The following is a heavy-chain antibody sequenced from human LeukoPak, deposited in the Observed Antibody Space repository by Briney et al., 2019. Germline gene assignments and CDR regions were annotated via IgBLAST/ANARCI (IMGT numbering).Heavy chain of an antibody. D-gene: IGHD1-26*01. CDR3: ARVFGGSYEIDY. Sequence: SETLSLTCTVSGGSISTYYWSWIRQPPGKGLEWIGYIYHSGSTNYNPSLKSRVTISVDTSQNQFYLKLSSVTAADTAVYYCARVFGGSYEIDYWGQGTLVTVSS. V-gene: IGHV4-59*01. CDR1: GGSISTYY. J-gene: IGHJ4*02. CDR2: IYHSGST.